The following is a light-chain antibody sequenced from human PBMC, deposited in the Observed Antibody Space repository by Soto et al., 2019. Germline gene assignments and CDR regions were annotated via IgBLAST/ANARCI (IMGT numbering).Light chain of an antibody. V-gene: IGLV1-44*01. CDR3: AAWDDSLNGSVV. J-gene: IGLJ2*01. Sequence: QSVLTQPPSASGTPGQRVTISCSGSSSNIGSNTVNWYQQLPGTAPKLLIYSNNQRPSGVPDRFSGSKSGTSASLAISGLQSEDEADYYCAAWDDSLNGSVVFSGGTKLTVL. CDR1: SSNIGSNT. CDR2: SNN.